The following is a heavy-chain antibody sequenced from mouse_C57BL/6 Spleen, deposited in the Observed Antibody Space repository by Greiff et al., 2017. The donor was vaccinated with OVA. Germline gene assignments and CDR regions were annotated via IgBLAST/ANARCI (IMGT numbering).Heavy chain of an antibody. CDR3: TPGNWFAY. Sequence: EVQLQQSGAELVRPGASVKLSCTASGFNIKDDYMHWVKQRPEQGLEWIGWIDPENGDTEYASKFQGKATITADTSSNTAYLQLSSLTSEDTGVYYCTPGNWFAYWGQGTLVTVSA. D-gene: IGHD4-1*01. V-gene: IGHV14-4*01. CDR1: GFNIKDDY. CDR2: IDPENGDT. J-gene: IGHJ3*01.